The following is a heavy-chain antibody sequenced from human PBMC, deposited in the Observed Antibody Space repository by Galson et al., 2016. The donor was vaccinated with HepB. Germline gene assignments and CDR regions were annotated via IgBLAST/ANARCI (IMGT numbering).Heavy chain of an antibody. D-gene: IGHD3-10*01. CDR2: ISSGSAYK. J-gene: IGHJ3*02. CDR3: SRPRDNYGHAIDI. Sequence: SLRLSCAGSGFTFRNYPMNWVRQTPGKGLEWVSSISSGSAYKYYADSVKGRFSIFRENAKNSLYLQMNSLRVVDTAVYYCSRPRDNYGHAIDIWGQGTMVTVSS. CDR1: GFTFRNYP. V-gene: IGHV3-21*01.